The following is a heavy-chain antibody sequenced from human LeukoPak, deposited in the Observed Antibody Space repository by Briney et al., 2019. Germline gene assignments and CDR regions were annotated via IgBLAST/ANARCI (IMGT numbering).Heavy chain of an antibody. CDR1: GFSLSTSGVG. V-gene: IGHV2-5*02. CDR2: IYWDDDK. J-gene: IGHJ4*02. CDR3: AHRIAARLDFDY. D-gene: IGHD6-6*01. Sequence: SGPTLVKPTQTLTLTCTFSGFSLSTSGVGVGWIRQPPGKALEWLALIYWDDDKRYSPSLKSRLTITKDPSKNQVVLTMTNMDPVDTATYYCAHRIAARLDFDYWGQGTLVTVSS.